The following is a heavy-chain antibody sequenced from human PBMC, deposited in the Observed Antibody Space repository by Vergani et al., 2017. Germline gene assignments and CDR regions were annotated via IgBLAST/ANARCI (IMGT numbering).Heavy chain of an antibody. J-gene: IGHJ6*03. CDR1: GYTFTSYY. Sequence: QVQLVQSGAEVKKPGASVKVSCKASGYTFTSYYMHWVRQAPGQGLEWMGIINPSGGSKSYAQKFQGRVTMTRDTSTSTVYMELSSLRSEDTAVYYCARAGYDFWSGYYLGATDYYYYMDVWGKGTTVTVSS. CDR3: ARAGYDFWSGYYLGATDYYYYMDV. CDR2: INPSGGSK. D-gene: IGHD3-3*01. V-gene: IGHV1-46*03.